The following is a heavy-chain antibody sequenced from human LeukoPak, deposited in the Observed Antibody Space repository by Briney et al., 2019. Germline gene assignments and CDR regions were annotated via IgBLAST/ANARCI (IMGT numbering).Heavy chain of an antibody. Sequence: GGSLRLSCAASGFTFDDYAMHWVRQALGKGLEWVSGISWNSGSIGYADSVKGRFTISRDNAKNSLYLQMNSLRAEDTAVYYCAREWELLKRFSSDAFDIWGQGTMVTVSS. V-gene: IGHV3-9*01. CDR2: ISWNSGSI. D-gene: IGHD1-26*01. CDR3: AREWELLKRFSSDAFDI. J-gene: IGHJ3*02. CDR1: GFTFDDYA.